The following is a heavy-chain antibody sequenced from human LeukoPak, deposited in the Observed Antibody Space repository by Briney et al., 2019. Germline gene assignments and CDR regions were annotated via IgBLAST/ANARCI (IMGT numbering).Heavy chain of an antibody. V-gene: IGHV4-34*01. CDR3: ARGPASGSDFAWFDP. CDR2: INHSGST. D-gene: IGHD3-10*01. J-gene: IGHJ5*02. CDR1: GGSLSNYY. Sequence: SETLSLTCAVYGGSLSNYYWSWIRQPPGKGLEWIGEINHSGSTKFNPSLKSRVTVLVAMSKSQFSLELRSVTAADTAVYYCARGPASGSDFAWFDPWGQGTLVTVSS.